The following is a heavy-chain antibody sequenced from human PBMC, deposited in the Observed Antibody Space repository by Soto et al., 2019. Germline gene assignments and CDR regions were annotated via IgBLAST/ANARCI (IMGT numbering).Heavy chain of an antibody. Sequence: SETLSLTCTVSGGSISRYYWSWIRQPPGKGLEWVGYIDYSGDTNYTHSLESRVTISVDTSKGQLPLKLISVTTADTAVYFCAREGNLGRWIQPLDSWGQGTLVTVSS. V-gene: IGHV4-59*01. D-gene: IGHD2-2*03. CDR2: IDYSGDT. CDR3: AREGNLGRWIQPLDS. J-gene: IGHJ4*02. CDR1: GGSISRYY.